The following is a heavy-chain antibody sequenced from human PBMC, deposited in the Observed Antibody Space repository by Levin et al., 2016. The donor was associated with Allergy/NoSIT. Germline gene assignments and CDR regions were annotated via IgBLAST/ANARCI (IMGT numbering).Heavy chain of an antibody. CDR3: AAIAVAGSGYYGMDV. V-gene: IGHV1-58*01. Sequence: WVRQAPGQRLEWIGWIVVGSGNTNYAQKFQERVTITRDMSTSTAYMELSSLRSEDTAVYYCAAIAVAGSGYYGMDVWGQGTTVTVSS. D-gene: IGHD6-19*01. J-gene: IGHJ6*02. CDR2: IVVGSGNT.